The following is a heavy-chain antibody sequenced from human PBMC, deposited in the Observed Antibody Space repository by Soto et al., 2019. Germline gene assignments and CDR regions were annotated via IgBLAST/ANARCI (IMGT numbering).Heavy chain of an antibody. CDR2: IYYSGST. V-gene: IGHV4-59*01. CDR1: GGSISPCY. Sequence: QVQLQESGPGLVKLSETLYLTCTVSGGSISPCYGSWIRQPPGKGLEWIGYIYYSGSTNYNPSLKSRVTISLDTSRNQFSLKLSSVTAADTAVYYCARDRGSGWVNYFDYWGQGTLVTVSS. J-gene: IGHJ4*02. CDR3: ARDRGSGWVNYFDY. D-gene: IGHD6-19*01.